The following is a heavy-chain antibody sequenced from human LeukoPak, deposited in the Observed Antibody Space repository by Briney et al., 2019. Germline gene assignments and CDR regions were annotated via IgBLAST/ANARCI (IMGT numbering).Heavy chain of an antibody. Sequence: PGGSLRLSCAASRFTFSTYAMSWVRQAPGKGLEWVSGISDSGGRTYYADSVKGRFTISRDDSKNTLYLQMNSLRAEDTAVFYCAKETGSSYFYYMDVWGKGTKVTVSS. D-gene: IGHD6-13*01. V-gene: IGHV3-23*01. CDR3: AKETGSSYFYYMDV. CDR1: RFTFSTYA. J-gene: IGHJ6*03. CDR2: ISDSGGRT.